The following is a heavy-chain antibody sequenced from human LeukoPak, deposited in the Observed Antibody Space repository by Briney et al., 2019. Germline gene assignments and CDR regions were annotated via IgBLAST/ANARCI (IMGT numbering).Heavy chain of an antibody. CDR2: IGTAGDT. CDR1: GFTFSSYD. D-gene: IGHD2-21*02. J-gene: IGHJ3*02. CDR3: ARGGVECGGDCYHDAFDI. Sequence: GGSLRLSCAASGFTFSSYDMHWVRQATGEGLEWVSAIGTAGDTYYPGSVKGRFTISRENAKNSLYLQMNSLRAGDTAVYYCARGGVECGGDCYHDAFDIWGQGTMVTVSS. V-gene: IGHV3-13*04.